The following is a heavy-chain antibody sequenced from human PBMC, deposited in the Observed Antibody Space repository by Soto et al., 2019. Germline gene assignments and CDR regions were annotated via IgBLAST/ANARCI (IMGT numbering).Heavy chain of an antibody. V-gene: IGHV1-18*01. Sequence: QVQLVQSGAEVKKPGASVKVSCKATGYTFSNYGINWVRQAPGQGLEWMGWISAYNGDTDYAQNLQGRVTITTDTSTSTAYMDLRSLRSDDTAVYYCARGNYDILAGHYYYGMDVWGQGTTVTVSS. D-gene: IGHD3-9*01. J-gene: IGHJ6*02. CDR2: ISAYNGDT. CDR3: ARGNYDILAGHYYYGMDV. CDR1: GYTFSNYG.